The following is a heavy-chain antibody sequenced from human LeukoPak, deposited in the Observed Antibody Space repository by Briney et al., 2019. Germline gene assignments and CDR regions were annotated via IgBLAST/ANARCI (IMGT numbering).Heavy chain of an antibody. V-gene: IGHV1-2*02. CDR1: GYSFTGYY. J-gene: IGHJ6*03. D-gene: IGHD2-2*01. CDR3: ARGYCSSTSCRPGWDYYMDV. Sequence: GASVKVSCKTSGYSFTGYYLHWVRQAPGQGLEWMGWINPNSGGTNYAQKFQGRVTMTRDTSISTAYMELSRLRSDDTAVYYCARGYCSSTSCRPGWDYYMDVWGKGTTVTVSS. CDR2: INPNSGGT.